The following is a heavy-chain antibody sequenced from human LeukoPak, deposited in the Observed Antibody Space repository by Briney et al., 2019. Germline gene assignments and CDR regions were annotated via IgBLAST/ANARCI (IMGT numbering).Heavy chain of an antibody. V-gene: IGHV3-30*18. CDR2: ISYDGSDK. J-gene: IGHJ4*02. CDR3: AKDRGSYIYGSGRYYNAGHFDY. D-gene: IGHD3-10*01. Sequence: GGSLRLSCAASGFTFSSYGMHWVRQAPGKGLEWVAVISYDGSDKYYADSVKGRFTVSRDNSKNTLYLQMDSLRPEDAAVYYCAKDRGSYIYGSGRYYNAGHFDYWGQGTLVTVSS. CDR1: GFTFSSYG.